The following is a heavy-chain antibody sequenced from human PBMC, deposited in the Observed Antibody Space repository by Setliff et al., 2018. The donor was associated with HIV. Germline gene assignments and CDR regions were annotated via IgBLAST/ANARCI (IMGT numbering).Heavy chain of an antibody. CDR3: ARRIDNSGTFPDKNWFDT. V-gene: IGHV4-4*09. CDR1: GGSISSYC. D-gene: IGHD3-10*01. Sequence: PSETVSLTCTVSGGSISSYCWNWIRQSPGRGLEWIGFIFSSGSTKYNPSLQSRVTMSIDTSKNQFSLKLTSVTAADTAVYYCARRIDNSGTFPDKNWFDTWGQGSLVTVSS. CDR2: IFSSGST. J-gene: IGHJ5*02.